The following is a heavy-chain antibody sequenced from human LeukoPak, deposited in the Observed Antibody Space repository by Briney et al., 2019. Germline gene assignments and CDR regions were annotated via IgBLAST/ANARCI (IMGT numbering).Heavy chain of an antibody. V-gene: IGHV3-48*01. CDR2: ISSTCGTI. Sequence: GGSLRLSCAASGFTFRNYLMNWVRQAPGKGLEWVSFISSTCGTIYYADSVKGRFTVSRDNGKNTLLLQMNSLRAEDTALYYCARGYSRAAFDIWGQGTVVAVSS. CDR1: GFTFRNYL. CDR3: ARGYSRAAFDI. J-gene: IGHJ3*02. D-gene: IGHD2-15*01.